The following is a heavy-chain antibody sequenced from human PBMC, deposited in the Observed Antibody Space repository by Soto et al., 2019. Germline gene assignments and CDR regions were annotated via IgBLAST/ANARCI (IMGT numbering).Heavy chain of an antibody. D-gene: IGHD6-13*01. CDR1: GGTFSSYA. CDR2: IIPIFGTA. CDR3: ARELLPTGYSSSWPKFDY. Sequence: ASVKVSCKASGGTFSSYAISWVRQAPGQGLEWMGGIIPIFGTANYAQKFQGRVTITADESTSTAYMELSSLRSEDTAVYYCARELLPTGYSSSWPKFDYWGQGTLVTVSS. V-gene: IGHV1-69*13. J-gene: IGHJ4*02.